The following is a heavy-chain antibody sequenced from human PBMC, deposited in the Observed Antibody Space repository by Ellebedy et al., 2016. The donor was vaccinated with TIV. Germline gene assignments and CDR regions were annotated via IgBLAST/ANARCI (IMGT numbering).Heavy chain of an antibody. CDR2: INHSGST. V-gene: IGHV4-34*01. J-gene: IGHJ4*02. CDR1: GGSFSGYY. CDR3: ARGRGWELHALDY. D-gene: IGHD1-26*01. Sequence: SETLSLTXAVYGGSFSGYYWSWIRQPPGKGLEWIGEINHSGSTNYNPSLKSRVTISVDTSKNQFSLKLSSVTAADTAVYYCARGRGWELHALDYWGQGTLVTVSS.